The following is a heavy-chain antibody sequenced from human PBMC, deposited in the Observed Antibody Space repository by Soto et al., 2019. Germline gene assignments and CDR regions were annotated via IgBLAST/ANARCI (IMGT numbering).Heavy chain of an antibody. D-gene: IGHD3-10*01. J-gene: IGHJ3*01. Sequence: EVQLVESGGGLVQPGESLRLSCAASGFTVDYYWMHWVRQAPGKGLVWVSRVHSDGTTTTYADSVKGRFTISRDNARHTVSLQMSSLRAEDTAIYYCAIGDRGGFDLWGHGTVVTVSS. CDR3: AIGDRGGFDL. CDR1: GFTVDYYW. CDR2: VHSDGTTT. V-gene: IGHV3-74*01.